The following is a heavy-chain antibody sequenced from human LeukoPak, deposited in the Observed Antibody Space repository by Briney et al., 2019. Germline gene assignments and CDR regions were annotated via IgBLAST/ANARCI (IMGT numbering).Heavy chain of an antibody. Sequence: GGSLRLSCAASGFTFNSYWMNWVRQAPGKGLECVANINLDGSEKYYVDSVKGRFTISRDNAKNSLYLQMNSLRAEDTAVYYCASSKGFDYWGQGTLVTVSS. CDR3: ASSKGFDY. CDR2: INLDGSEK. V-gene: IGHV3-7*01. CDR1: GFTFNSYW. J-gene: IGHJ4*02.